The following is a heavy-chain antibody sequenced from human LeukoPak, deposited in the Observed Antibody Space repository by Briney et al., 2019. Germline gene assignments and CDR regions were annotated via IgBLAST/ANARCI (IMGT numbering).Heavy chain of an antibody. CDR1: GFSFSSYA. V-gene: IGHV3-23*01. Sequence: GGSLRLSCAGSGFSFSSYAMSWVRQAPGKGLEWVSAISGSGGSTYYADSVKGRFTISRDNSKNTLYLQMNSLRAEDTAVYYCAKDCSGGSCYFPGYMDYWGQGTLVTVSS. D-gene: IGHD2-15*01. CDR3: AKDCSGGSCYFPGYMDY. J-gene: IGHJ4*02. CDR2: ISGSGGST.